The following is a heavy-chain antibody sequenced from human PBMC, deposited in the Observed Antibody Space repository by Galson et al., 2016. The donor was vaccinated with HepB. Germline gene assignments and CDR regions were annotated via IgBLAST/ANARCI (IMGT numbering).Heavy chain of an antibody. CDR1: TFTFSSFA. D-gene: IGHD3-22*01. CDR2: IGHSGGYI. V-gene: IGHV3-23*01. J-gene: IGHJ4*02. CDR3: ARHPDYYDNSGYLDY. Sequence: SLRLSCAASTFTFSSFAMSWVRQAPGKGLEWVSSIGHSGGYIYYADSVKGRFTISRDNSNNTPYLQMNSPRAEDTAVYYCARHPDYYDNSGYLDYWGQGTLVTVSS.